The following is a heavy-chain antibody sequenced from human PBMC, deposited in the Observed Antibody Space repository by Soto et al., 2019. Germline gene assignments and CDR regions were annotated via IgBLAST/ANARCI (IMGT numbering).Heavy chain of an antibody. J-gene: IGHJ4*02. V-gene: IGHV3-48*02. CDR3: VRDAGSWGY. D-gene: IGHD3-10*01. Sequence: EVQLVESGGGLVQPGGSLRLSCVGSGFTFSSYSMDWVRQAPGKGLEWISYISSSSTTIHYADSVKGRFTISRDNAKNSLSLQTNSLRDEDTAIYYCVRDAGSWGYWGQGTLVTVSS. CDR1: GFTFSSYS. CDR2: ISSSSTTI.